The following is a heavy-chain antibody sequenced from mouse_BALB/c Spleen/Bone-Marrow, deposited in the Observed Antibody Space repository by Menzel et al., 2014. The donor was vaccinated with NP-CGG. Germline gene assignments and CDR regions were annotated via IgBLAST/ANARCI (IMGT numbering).Heavy chain of an antibody. CDR3: ARSDGYYPYYYAMDY. Sequence: VQLQQSGAELVKPGASVKLSCKASGYTFTSYWMHWVKRRPGQGLEWIGEINPSNGRTNYNEKFKSKATLTVDKSSSTAHMQLSSLTSEDSAVYYCARSDGYYPYYYAMDYWGQGTSVTVSS. CDR2: INPSNGRT. J-gene: IGHJ4*01. D-gene: IGHD2-3*01. CDR1: GYTFTSYW. V-gene: IGHV1S81*02.